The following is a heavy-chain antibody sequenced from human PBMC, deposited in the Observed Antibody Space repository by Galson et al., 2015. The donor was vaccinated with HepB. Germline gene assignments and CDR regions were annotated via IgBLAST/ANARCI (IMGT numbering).Heavy chain of an antibody. V-gene: IGHV1-18*01. D-gene: IGHD2/OR15-2a*01. CDR1: GYTFTSYG. CDR2: ISAYNGNT. J-gene: IGHJ6*02. Sequence: SVKVSCKASGYTFTSYGISWVRQAPGQGLEWMGWISAYNGNTNYAQKLQGRVTMTTDTSTSTAYMELRSLRSDDTAVYYCAREDNIYYYYGMDVWGQGTTVTVSS. CDR3: AREDNIYYYYGMDV.